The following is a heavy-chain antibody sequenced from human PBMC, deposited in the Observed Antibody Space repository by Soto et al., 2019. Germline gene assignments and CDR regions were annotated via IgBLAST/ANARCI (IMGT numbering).Heavy chain of an antibody. CDR2: INHSGST. Sequence: SETLSLTCAVYGGSFSGYYWSWIRQPPGKGLEWIGEINHSGSTNYNPSLKSRVTISVDTSKNQFSLKLSSVTAADTAVYYCAGTNGFSYYYYMDVWGKGTTVTVYS. CDR3: AGTNGFSYYYYMDV. CDR1: GGSFSGYY. V-gene: IGHV4-34*01. D-gene: IGHD2-8*01. J-gene: IGHJ6*03.